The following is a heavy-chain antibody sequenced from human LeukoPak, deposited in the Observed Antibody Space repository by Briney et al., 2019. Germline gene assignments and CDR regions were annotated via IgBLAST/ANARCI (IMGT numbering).Heavy chain of an antibody. V-gene: IGHV3-7*01. CDR2: IKQDGSEK. CDR1: GFTFSTYW. J-gene: IGHJ4*02. D-gene: IGHD6-13*01. Sequence: PGGSLRLSCAASGFTFSTYWMSWVRQAPGKGLEWVANIKQDGSEKYYVDSVKGRFTISRDNAKNSLYLQMNSLRAEDTAVYYCARFDGYSSSWSFDYWGQGTLVTVSS. CDR3: ARFDGYSSSWSFDY.